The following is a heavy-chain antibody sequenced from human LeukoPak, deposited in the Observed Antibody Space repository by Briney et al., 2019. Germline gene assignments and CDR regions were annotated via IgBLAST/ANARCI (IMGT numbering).Heavy chain of an antibody. CDR2: IKHNGSEN. CDR3: ARRLRYYYGSGSYGYFDY. J-gene: IGHJ4*02. CDR1: GLSFSSYC. V-gene: IGHV3-7*01. D-gene: IGHD3-10*01. Sequence: PAGSLCLSCAVSGLSFSSYCLSWVRLAPGKGLEWVAEIKHNGSENYYVNSVKGRFTISRDNAKNSLYLQMNSLRAEDTAVYYCARRLRYYYGSGSYGYFDYWGQGTLVTVSS.